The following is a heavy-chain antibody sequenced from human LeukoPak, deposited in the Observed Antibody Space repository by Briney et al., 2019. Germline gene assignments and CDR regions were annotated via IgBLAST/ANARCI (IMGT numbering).Heavy chain of an antibody. CDR2: IYYSGST. Sequence: PSETLSLTCTVSGGSISRSGYYWGWIRQTPGKGLEWIGSIYYSGSTYYNPSPKSRVTISVDTSKSQFSLKLSSVTAADTAVYYCARHLVAAAEQHDYWGQGTLVTVSS. J-gene: IGHJ4*02. D-gene: IGHD6-13*01. V-gene: IGHV4-39*01. CDR3: ARHLVAAAEQHDY. CDR1: GGSISRSGYY.